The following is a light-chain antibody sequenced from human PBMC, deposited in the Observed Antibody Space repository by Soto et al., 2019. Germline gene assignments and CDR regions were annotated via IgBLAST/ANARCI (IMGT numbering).Light chain of an antibody. CDR1: KLGDKY. CDR3: QAWDSSTAPVV. CDR2: EGF. Sequence: SYELTQPPSVSVSPGQTAIITCSGDKLGDKYVCWYQQKAGQSPVLVTYEGFERPSGIPERFSGSNSGNTATLTISGAQAMDEADYYWQAWDSSTAPVVFGGGTKLTVL. J-gene: IGLJ2*01. V-gene: IGLV3-1*01.